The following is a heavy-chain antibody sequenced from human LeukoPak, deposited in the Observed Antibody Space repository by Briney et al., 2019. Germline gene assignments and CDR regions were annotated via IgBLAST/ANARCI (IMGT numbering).Heavy chain of an antibody. J-gene: IGHJ4*02. CDR1: EFTFSDYH. CDR2: ISRGGSTI. CDR3: ARESSMVPDG. Sequence: PGGSLRLSCAASEFTFSDYHMSWIRQAPGKGPEWVSYISRGGSTIYYADSVKGRFTISRDNARNSLYLQVNSLRAEDTAVYFCARESSMVPDGWGQGTLVTVSS. D-gene: IGHD3-10*01. V-gene: IGHV3-11*01.